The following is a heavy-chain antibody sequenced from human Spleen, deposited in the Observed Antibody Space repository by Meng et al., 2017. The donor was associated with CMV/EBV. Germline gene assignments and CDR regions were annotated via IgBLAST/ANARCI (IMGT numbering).Heavy chain of an antibody. CDR2: VYYSGST. CDR1: ISSGGYY. V-gene: IGHV4-31*02. Sequence: ISSGGYYWSWIRQPPGKGLEWIGYVYYSGSTYYNPSLKSRVSISVDTSKNQFSLKLSSVTAADTAVYYCARQLGAAVAGTNQVWYFDLWGRGTLVTVSS. D-gene: IGHD6-19*01. J-gene: IGHJ2*01. CDR3: ARQLGAAVAGTNQVWYFDL.